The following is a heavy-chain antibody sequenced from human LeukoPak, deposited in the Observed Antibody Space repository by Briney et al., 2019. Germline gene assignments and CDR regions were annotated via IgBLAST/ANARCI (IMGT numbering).Heavy chain of an antibody. CDR1: LFTFNNYA. J-gene: IGHJ4*02. D-gene: IGHD6-6*01. Sequence: GGSLRLSCAASLFTFNNYAMSWVRQAPGKGLEWFSAITGGGDDTYYADSVEGRFTISRDNPKNTLYLQMNSLRAEDTAVYYCAKGSRVSRPYYFDYWGQGTLVTVSS. CDR3: AKGSRVSRPYYFDY. CDR2: ITGGGDDT. V-gene: IGHV3-23*01.